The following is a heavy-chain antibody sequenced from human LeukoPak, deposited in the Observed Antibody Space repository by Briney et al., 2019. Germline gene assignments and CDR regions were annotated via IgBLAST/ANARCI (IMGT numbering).Heavy chain of an antibody. CDR1: GYTFTDYH. J-gene: IGHJ4*02. Sequence: ASVKVTCKTSGYTFTDYHINWVRQATGQGHERMGCMSPSTTDTGYAQKFQGRVTMTRDTSINTAYLELSGLTDEDTAVYDCAREEGWELLSGHWFDYWGQGTLVTVSS. CDR3: AREEGWELLSGHWFDY. CDR2: MSPSTTDT. V-gene: IGHV1-8*02. D-gene: IGHD1-26*01.